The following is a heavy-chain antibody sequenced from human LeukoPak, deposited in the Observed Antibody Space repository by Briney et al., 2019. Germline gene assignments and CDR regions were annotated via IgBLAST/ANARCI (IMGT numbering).Heavy chain of an antibody. D-gene: IGHD2-21*01. J-gene: IGHJ6*02. CDR2: INHSGST. CDR3: ARVGPRFLYYHYGMDV. CDR1: GGSFSGYY. Sequence: PSETLSLTCAVYGGSFSGYYWSWIRQPPGKGLEWLGEINHSGSTNYNPSLKSRVTISADTSKNQFSLKLSSVTAADTAVYYCARVGPRFLYYHYGMDVWGQGTTVTVSS. V-gene: IGHV4-34*01.